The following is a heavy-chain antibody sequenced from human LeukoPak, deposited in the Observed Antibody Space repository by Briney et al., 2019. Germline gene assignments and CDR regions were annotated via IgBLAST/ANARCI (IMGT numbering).Heavy chain of an antibody. CDR1: GGSISSSSYY. Sequence: SETLSLTCTVSGGSISSSSYYWGWIRQPPGKGLEWIGSIYYSGSTYYNPSLKSRVTISVDTSKNQFSLKLSSVTAADTAVYYCARHETGSPFYYMDVWGKGTTVTISS. D-gene: IGHD3-10*01. CDR2: IYYSGST. V-gene: IGHV4-39*01. CDR3: ARHETGSPFYYMDV. J-gene: IGHJ6*03.